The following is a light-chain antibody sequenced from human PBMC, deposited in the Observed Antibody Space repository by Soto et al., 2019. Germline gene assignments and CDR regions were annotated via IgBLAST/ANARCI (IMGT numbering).Light chain of an antibody. CDR1: QSISDY. V-gene: IGKV1-5*03. J-gene: IGKJ1*01. Sequence: DAQMTQSPSTLSASVGDRVTITCRASQSISDYLAWYQQKPGKAXXXXXXXXXTLESGVQSRFSGSGSGTEFTLTISSLQPDDFATYFCQKYNTFSTFGRVNK. CDR3: QKYNTFST. CDR2: XXX.